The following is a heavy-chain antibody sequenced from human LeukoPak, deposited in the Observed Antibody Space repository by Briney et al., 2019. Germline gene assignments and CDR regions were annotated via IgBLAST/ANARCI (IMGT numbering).Heavy chain of an antibody. Sequence: GRSLRLSCTAPGFTFSNCGMHWVRQAPGKGLERVAIIWYDGSNKCYADSVKGRFTISRDNSKNTLYLQMNSLRGEDTAVYYCARDREYSYFDYWGQGTLVTVSS. V-gene: IGHV3-33*01. J-gene: IGHJ4*02. CDR1: GFTFSNCG. D-gene: IGHD2/OR15-2a*01. CDR2: IWYDGSNK. CDR3: ARDREYSYFDY.